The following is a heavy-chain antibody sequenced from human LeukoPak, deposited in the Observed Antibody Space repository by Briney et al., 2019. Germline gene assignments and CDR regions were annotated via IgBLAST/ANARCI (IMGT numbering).Heavy chain of an antibody. CDR2: ISISNNYI. CDR1: GFTFSSYS. J-gene: IGHJ4*02. D-gene: IGHD2-21*02. CDR3: ASACGGDCYPSTDTFDY. V-gene: IGHV3-21*01. Sequence: PGGSLRLSCAASGFTFSSYSMNWVRQAPGKGLEWVSSISISNNYIYYADSVKGRFTISRDNAKNSLYLQMNSLRAEDTAVYYCASACGGDCYPSTDTFDYWGQGTLVTVSS.